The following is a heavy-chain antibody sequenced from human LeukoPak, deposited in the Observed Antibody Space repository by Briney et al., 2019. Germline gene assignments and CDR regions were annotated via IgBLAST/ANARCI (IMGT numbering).Heavy chain of an antibody. D-gene: IGHD3-16*01. CDR1: GFTFSSYD. J-gene: IGHJ6*02. V-gene: IGHV3-13*01. CDR3: ARGAVGMDV. CDR2: TGTAGDT. Sequence: PGGSLRLSCAASGFTFSSYDRHWVRQATGKGLEWVSATGTAGDTYYPGSVKGRFTISRENAKNSLYLQMNSLRAGDTAVYYCARGAVGMDVWGQGTTVTVSS.